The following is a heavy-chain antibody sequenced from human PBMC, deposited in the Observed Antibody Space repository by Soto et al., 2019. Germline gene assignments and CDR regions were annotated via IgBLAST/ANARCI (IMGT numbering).Heavy chain of an antibody. Sequence: SETLSLTCTVSGGSISSYYWSWIRQPPGKGLEWIGYIYYSGSTNYNPSLKSRVTISVDTSKNQFSLKLSSVTAADTAVYYCARNVIPKGSAFDPWGQGTLVTVSS. CDR3: ARNVIPKGSAFDP. CDR1: GGSISSYY. J-gene: IGHJ5*02. CDR2: IYYSGST. V-gene: IGHV4-59*08. D-gene: IGHD2-21*01.